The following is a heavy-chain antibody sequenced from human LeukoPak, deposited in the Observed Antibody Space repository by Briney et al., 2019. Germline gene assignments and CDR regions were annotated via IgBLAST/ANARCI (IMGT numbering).Heavy chain of an antibody. CDR1: GGTFSSDA. Sequence: SVKVSCKASGGTFSSDAISWVRQAPGQGLEWMGRIIPILGIADYAQKFQGRVTITADKSTSTAYMELSSLRSEDTAVYYCARMGYCSGGSCYPLDYWGQGTLVTVSS. J-gene: IGHJ4*02. D-gene: IGHD2-15*01. CDR2: IIPILGIA. CDR3: ARMGYCSGGSCYPLDY. V-gene: IGHV1-69*04.